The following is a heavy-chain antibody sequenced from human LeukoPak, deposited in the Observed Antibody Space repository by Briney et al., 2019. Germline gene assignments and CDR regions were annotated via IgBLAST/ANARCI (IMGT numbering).Heavy chain of an antibody. Sequence: GGSLRLSCAASGFTFSSYSMNWVRQAPGKGLEWVSYISSSSSTIYYADSVKGRFTISRDNSKNTLYLQMNSLRVKDTAVYYCAKYGEAGLLYFDCWGQGTLVTVSS. D-gene: IGHD2-2*01. V-gene: IGHV3-48*01. J-gene: IGHJ4*02. CDR3: AKYGEAGLLYFDC. CDR1: GFTFSSYS. CDR2: ISSSSSTI.